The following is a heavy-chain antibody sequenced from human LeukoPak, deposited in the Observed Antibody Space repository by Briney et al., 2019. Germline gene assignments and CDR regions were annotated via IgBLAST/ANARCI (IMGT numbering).Heavy chain of an antibody. Sequence: GASVRVSCKASGYTFTDYNMHWVRQAPGQGLEWMGRIILNSGTIYYAQRFQGRVTVTRDMSVNTINMELSSLSSGDSAVYYCTRGNNFAFEIWGQGTMVTVSS. V-gene: IGHV1-2*06. CDR1: GYTFTDYN. CDR3: TRGNNFAFEI. D-gene: IGHD5-24*01. J-gene: IGHJ3*02. CDR2: IILNSGTI.